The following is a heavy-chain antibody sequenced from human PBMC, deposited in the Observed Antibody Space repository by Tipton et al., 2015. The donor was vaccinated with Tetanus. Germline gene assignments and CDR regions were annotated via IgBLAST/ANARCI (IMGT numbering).Heavy chain of an antibody. V-gene: IGHV5-51*01. CDR3: ARRRSAVLSGSYHWYFDL. CDR1: GYNFSHYS. Sequence: VQLVQSGAEVGKPGESLKISCQGSGYNFSHYSIGWVRQLPGRGLEWMGIVDPRDSQTTYGPSFQGQVTISADRSISTAYVQWSSLKTSDTGIYYCARRRSAVLSGSYHWYFDLWGRGTLVGVSS. J-gene: IGHJ2*01. D-gene: IGHD3-3*01. CDR2: VDPRDSQT.